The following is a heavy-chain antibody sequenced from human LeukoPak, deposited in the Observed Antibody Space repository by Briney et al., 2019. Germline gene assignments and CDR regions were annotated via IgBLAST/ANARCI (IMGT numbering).Heavy chain of an antibody. J-gene: IGHJ5*02. Sequence: ASVKVSCKASGGTFSSYAISWVRQAPGQGLEWMGGIIPIFGTANYAQKFQGRVTITADESTSTAYMELSSLRSEDTAVYYCARDRGRYCSSTSCYMFDPWGQGTLVTVSS. CDR3: ARDRGRYCSSTSCYMFDP. V-gene: IGHV1-69*13. CDR1: GGTFSSYA. CDR2: IIPIFGTA. D-gene: IGHD2-2*02.